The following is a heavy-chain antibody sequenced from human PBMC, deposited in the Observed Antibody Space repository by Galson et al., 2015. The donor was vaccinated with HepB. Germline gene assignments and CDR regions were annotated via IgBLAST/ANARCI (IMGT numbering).Heavy chain of an antibody. CDR3: AREDYDHSGYIMGTRH. Sequence: CAISGDSVSSNSAAWNWVRQSPSRGLEWLGRTYYRSKWYSDYAVSVKSRITINPDTSRNQFSLQMNSVTPEDTAEYYCAREDYDHSGYIMGTRHWGQGTLVTVSS. V-gene: IGHV6-1*01. CDR1: GDSVSSNSAA. CDR2: TYYRSKWYS. J-gene: IGHJ4*02. D-gene: IGHD3-22*01.